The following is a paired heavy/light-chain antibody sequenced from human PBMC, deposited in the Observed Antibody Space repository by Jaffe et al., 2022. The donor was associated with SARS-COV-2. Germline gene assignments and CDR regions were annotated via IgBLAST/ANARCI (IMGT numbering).Light chain of an antibody. CDR2: GAS. V-gene: IGKV3-20*01. CDR3: QQYGSSPAT. CDR1: QSVSSSY. Sequence: EIVLTQSPGTLSLSPGERATLSCRASQSVSSSYLAWYRQKPGQAPRLLIYGASIRATGIPDRFSGSGSGTDFTLTISGLEPEDFAVYYCQQYGSSPATFGQGTKVDIK. J-gene: IGKJ1*01.
Heavy chain of an antibody. Sequence: QLQLQESGPGLVKPSETLSLACSVSGGSISSSTYYWGWIRQPPGKGLEWIGSIYYSGSTNYNPSLKSRVTISVDTSKNQFSLKLNSLTAADTAVYFCARHLPNYDSSGYYFYYYYMDVWGKGTTVIVSS. J-gene: IGHJ6*03. CDR3: ARHLPNYDSSGYYFYYYYMDV. CDR2: IYYSGST. V-gene: IGHV4-39*01. CDR1: GGSISSSTYY. D-gene: IGHD3-22*01.